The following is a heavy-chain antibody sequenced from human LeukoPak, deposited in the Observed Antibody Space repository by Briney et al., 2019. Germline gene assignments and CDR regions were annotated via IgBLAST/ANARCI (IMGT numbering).Heavy chain of an antibody. CDR2: INPAGRDT. D-gene: IGHD2-2*01. CDR3: VRWGVTAGMRD. Sequence: GGSLRLSCGGWGLTFSEYWMGGVRQARGEGLEGVANINPAGRDTYSVDSVKGRFTISRDNVKKSTFLQMNSLRVEETAFYHCVRWGVTAGMRDWGQGTLVTVSS. CDR1: GLTFSEYW. J-gene: IGHJ4*02. V-gene: IGHV3-7*01.